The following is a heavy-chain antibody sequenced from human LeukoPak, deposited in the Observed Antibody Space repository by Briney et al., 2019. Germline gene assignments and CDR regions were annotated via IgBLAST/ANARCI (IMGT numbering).Heavy chain of an antibody. D-gene: IGHD3-10*01. J-gene: IGHJ4*02. CDR3: ARVYSANGYGSGYYDY. CDR1: GFTFSTYD. V-gene: IGHV3-21*01. Sequence: GGSLRLSCVASGFTFSTYDMNWVRQAPGKGLEWVSAITSTSNHINYADSVKGRFTISRGSANNSLYLQMNSLRAEDTAVYYSARVYSANGYGSGYYDYWGQGTLVTVSS. CDR2: ITSTSNHI.